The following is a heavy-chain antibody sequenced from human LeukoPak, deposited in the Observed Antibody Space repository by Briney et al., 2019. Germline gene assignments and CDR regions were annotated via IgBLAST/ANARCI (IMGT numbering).Heavy chain of an antibody. D-gene: IGHD6-25*01. V-gene: IGHV4-4*07. CDR2: IYTSGST. Sequence: PSQTLSLTCTVSGGSISSYYWSWIRQPAGKGLEWIGRIYTSGSTNYNPSLKSRVTMSVDTSKNQFSLKLSSVTAADTAVYYCARAGDQYSSVFGPDYYYYMDVWGKGTTVTVSS. J-gene: IGHJ6*03. CDR3: ARAGDQYSSVFGPDYYYYMDV. CDR1: GGSISSYY.